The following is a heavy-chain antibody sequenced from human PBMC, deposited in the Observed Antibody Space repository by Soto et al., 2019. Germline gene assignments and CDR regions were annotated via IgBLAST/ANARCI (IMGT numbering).Heavy chain of an antibody. D-gene: IGHD6-13*01. Sequence: PSETLSLTCAVSCDSISSSNWWTWVRQPPGKGLEWIGDIYHTGITNYNPSLKSRVTILVDKSKNQFSLKPTSVTAADTAVYYYARYSASGLYYYFGMDVWGQGTTVTVSS. J-gene: IGHJ6*02. V-gene: IGHV4-4*02. CDR2: IYHTGIT. CDR3: ARYSASGLYYYFGMDV. CDR1: CDSISSSNW.